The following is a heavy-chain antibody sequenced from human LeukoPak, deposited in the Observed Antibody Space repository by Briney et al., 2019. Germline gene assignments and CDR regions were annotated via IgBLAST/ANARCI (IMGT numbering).Heavy chain of an antibody. Sequence: SETLSLTCTVSGGSISSYYWSWIRQPPGKGLEWIGYIYYSGSTNYNPSLKSRVTISVDMSKNQFSLKLGSVTAADTAVYYCARAFRSTGGRNWFDPWGQGTLVTVSS. CDR3: ARAFRSTGGRNWFDP. CDR1: GGSISSYY. CDR2: IYYSGST. V-gene: IGHV4-59*01. D-gene: IGHD3-16*01. J-gene: IGHJ5*02.